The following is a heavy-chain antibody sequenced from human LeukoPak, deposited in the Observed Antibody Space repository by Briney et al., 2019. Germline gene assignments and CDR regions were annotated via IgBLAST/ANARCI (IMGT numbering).Heavy chain of an antibody. J-gene: IGHJ4*02. CDR2: INHSGST. CDR1: GGSFSGYY. V-gene: IGHV4-34*01. D-gene: IGHD7-27*01. CDR3: ARGRRDWGHLDY. Sequence: PSETLSLTCAVYGGSFSGYYWSWIRQPPGKGLEWIGEINHSGSTNYNPSLKSRVTISVDTSKNQFSLKLSSVTAADTAVYYCARGRRDWGHLDYWGQGTLVTVSS.